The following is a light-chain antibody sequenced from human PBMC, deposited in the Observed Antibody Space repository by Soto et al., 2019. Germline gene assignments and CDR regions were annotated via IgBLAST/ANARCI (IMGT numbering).Light chain of an antibody. CDR1: SSDVGGYNY. CDR2: DVS. CDR3: SSYTSSSTLV. Sequence: QSVLTQPASVSGSPGQSITISCTGTSSDVGGYNYVSWYQQHPGNAPKLMIYDVSNRPSGVSNRFSGSNSGNTASLTISGLQAEDEADYYCSSYTSSSTLVFGGGTKLTVL. V-gene: IGLV2-14*01. J-gene: IGLJ2*01.